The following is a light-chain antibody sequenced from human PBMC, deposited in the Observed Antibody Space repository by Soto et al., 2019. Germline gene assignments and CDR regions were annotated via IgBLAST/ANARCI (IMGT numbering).Light chain of an antibody. Sequence: DIQMTQSPSSLSASVGDRVTITCQASHDISNYLNWYQHKAGEAPKLLIYDVSHLGTGVPSRFSGSGSGTDFTFTITSLQPEDVATYYCQQYENLPPKFTFGPGTKVDIK. J-gene: IGKJ3*01. CDR2: DVS. V-gene: IGKV1-33*01. CDR1: HDISNY. CDR3: QQYENLPPKFT.